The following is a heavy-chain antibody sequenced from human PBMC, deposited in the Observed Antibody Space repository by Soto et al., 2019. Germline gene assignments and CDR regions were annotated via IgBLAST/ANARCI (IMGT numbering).Heavy chain of an antibody. J-gene: IGHJ4*02. CDR2: ISYDGSNK. CDR1: GFTFSSYG. CDR3: AQGRLVVVAAPYFDY. V-gene: IGHV3-30*18. D-gene: IGHD2-15*01. Sequence: QVQLVESGGGVVQPGRSLRLSCAASGFTFSSYGMHWVRQAPGKGLEWVAVISYDGSNKYYADSVKGRFTISRDNSKNTLYLQMNSLRAEDTAVYYCAQGRLVVVAAPYFDYWGQGTLVTVSS.